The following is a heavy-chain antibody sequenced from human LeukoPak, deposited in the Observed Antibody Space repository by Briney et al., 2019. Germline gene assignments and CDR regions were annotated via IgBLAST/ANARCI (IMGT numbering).Heavy chain of an antibody. D-gene: IGHD3-22*01. CDR1: GGSISSYY. CDR3: ARGDYYDSSGYWLFDY. J-gene: IGHJ4*02. V-gene: IGHV4-59*01. CDR2: IYYSVST. Sequence: SETLSLTCTVSGGSISSYYWSWIRQPPGKGLEWIGYIYYSVSTNYNPSLKSRVTISVDTSKNQFSLKLSSVTAADTALYYCARGDYYDSSGYWLFDYWGQGTLVTVSS.